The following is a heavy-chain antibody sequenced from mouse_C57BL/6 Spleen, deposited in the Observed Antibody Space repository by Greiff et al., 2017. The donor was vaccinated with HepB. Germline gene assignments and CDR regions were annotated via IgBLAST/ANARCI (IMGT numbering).Heavy chain of an antibody. Sequence: QVHVKQSGAELVRPGTSVKVSCKASGYAFTNYLIEWVKQRPGQGLEWIGVINPGSGGTNYNEKFKGKATLTADKSSSTAYMQLSSLTSEDSAVYFCARSPSPGYYYGSSPFDYWGQGTTLTVSS. CDR2: INPGSGGT. D-gene: IGHD1-1*01. CDR1: GYAFTNYL. CDR3: ARSPSPGYYYGSSPFDY. J-gene: IGHJ2*01. V-gene: IGHV1-54*01.